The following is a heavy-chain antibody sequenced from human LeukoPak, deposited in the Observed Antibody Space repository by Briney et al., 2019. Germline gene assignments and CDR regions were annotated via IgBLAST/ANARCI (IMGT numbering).Heavy chain of an antibody. V-gene: IGHV4-34*01. Sequence: PSETLFLTCAVYGGSFSGYYWSWIRQPPGKGLEWIGEINHSGSTNYNPSLKSRVTISVDTSKNQFSLKLSSVTAADTAVYYCARGLDYYDSSGYYYYYFDYWGQGTLVTVSS. J-gene: IGHJ4*02. CDR3: ARGLDYYDSSGYYYYYFDY. D-gene: IGHD3-22*01. CDR2: INHSGST. CDR1: GGSFSGYY.